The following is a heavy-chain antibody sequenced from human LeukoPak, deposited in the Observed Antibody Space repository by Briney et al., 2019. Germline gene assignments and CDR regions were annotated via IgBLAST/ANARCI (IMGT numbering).Heavy chain of an antibody. CDR3: ARGLTKTVGGNTLTWFDP. Sequence: SVKVSCKASGGTFSSYAISWVRQAPGQGLEWMGGIIPIFGTANYAQKFQGRVTITADESTSTAYMELSSLRSEDTAVYYCARGLTKTVGGNTLTWFDPWGQGTLVTVSS. CDR1: GGTFSSYA. J-gene: IGHJ5*02. CDR2: IIPIFGTA. V-gene: IGHV1-69*13. D-gene: IGHD1-26*01.